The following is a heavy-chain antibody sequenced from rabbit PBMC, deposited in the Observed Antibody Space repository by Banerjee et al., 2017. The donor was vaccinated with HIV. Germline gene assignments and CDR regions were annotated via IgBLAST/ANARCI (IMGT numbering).Heavy chain of an antibody. CDR3: ARGDTGSRHSPFNL. CDR1: GFDFSSSYY. Sequence: QSLEESGGGLVQPEGSLTLTCTASGFDFSSSYYMCWVRQAPGKGLELIACIYTDSDGTWSASWVNGRFTITRSTSLNTVTLQMTSLTAADTATYFCARGDTGSRHSPFNLWGQGTLVTVS. J-gene: IGHJ4*01. CDR2: IYTDSDGT. D-gene: IGHD1-1*01. V-gene: IGHV1S43*01.